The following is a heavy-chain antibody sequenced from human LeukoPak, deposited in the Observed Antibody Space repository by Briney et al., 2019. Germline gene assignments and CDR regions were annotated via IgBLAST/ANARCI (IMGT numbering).Heavy chain of an antibody. V-gene: IGHV3-30*04. Sequence: GGSLRLSCAASGFTFSSYAMHWVRQAPGKGLEWVAVISYDGSNKYYADSVKGRFTISRDNSKNTLYLQMNSLRTEDTAVYYCAKDYLGGSHAFDIWGQGTMVTVSS. D-gene: IGHD3-10*01. J-gene: IGHJ3*02. CDR2: ISYDGSNK. CDR3: AKDYLGGSHAFDI. CDR1: GFTFSSYA.